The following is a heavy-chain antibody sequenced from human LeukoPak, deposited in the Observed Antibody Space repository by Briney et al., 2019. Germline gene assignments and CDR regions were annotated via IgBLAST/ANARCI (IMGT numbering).Heavy chain of an antibody. D-gene: IGHD1-26*01. Sequence: GGPLGSSLEPPEFPSVAPFLDGFAQPLGKGREWVGRIKNKANSYITQYAASMEGRFTISRDDSKNSLYLQMSSLKTEDTAMYYCASIRGTLGYWGQGTVVTVSS. V-gene: IGHV3-72*01. CDR2: IKNKANSYIT. CDR3: ASIRGTLGY. CDR1: EFPSVAPF. J-gene: IGHJ4*02.